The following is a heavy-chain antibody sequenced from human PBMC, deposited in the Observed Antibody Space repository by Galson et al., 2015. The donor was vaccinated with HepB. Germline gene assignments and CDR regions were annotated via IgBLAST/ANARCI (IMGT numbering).Heavy chain of an antibody. CDR3: ARALAGAIYRSGWYDAFDI. Sequence: LRLSCAASGFTFSSYKMHWVRQAPGKGLEWVAVISYDGNNKYYAAPVKGRFTISRDNSKDTLYLQMNSLRAEDTAVYYCARALAGAIYRSGWYDAFDIWGHGTMVTVSS. CDR2: ISYDGNNK. J-gene: IGHJ3*02. D-gene: IGHD6-19*01. CDR1: GFTFSSYK. V-gene: IGHV3-30*04.